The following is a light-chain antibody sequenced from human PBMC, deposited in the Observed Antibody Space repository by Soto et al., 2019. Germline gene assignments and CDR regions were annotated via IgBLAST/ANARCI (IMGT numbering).Light chain of an antibody. CDR3: QQPGNLPRT. CDR2: GAS. CDR1: QSVSSDY. J-gene: IGKJ1*01. Sequence: EIVLTQSPGTLSLSPGERATLSCRASQSVSSDYLAWYQQKPGQPPRLLIYGASSRATGIPDRFSGSGSGTDFTLTISRLEPEDFAVYYCQQPGNLPRTFGQGTKVEIK. V-gene: IGKV3-20*01.